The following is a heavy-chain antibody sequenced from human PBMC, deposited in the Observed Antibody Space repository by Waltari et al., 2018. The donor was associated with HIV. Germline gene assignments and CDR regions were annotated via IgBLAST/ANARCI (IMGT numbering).Heavy chain of an antibody. CDR2: INHSGST. J-gene: IGHJ4*02. V-gene: IGHV4-34*01. D-gene: IGHD2-15*01. Sequence: QVQLQQWGAGLLKPSETLSLTCAVYGGSFSGYYWSWIRQPPGKGLEWIGEINHSGSTNYNPSLKSRVTISVDTSKNQFSLKLSSVTVADTAVYYCARISSNCFDYWGQGTLVTVSS. CDR1: GGSFSGYY. CDR3: ARISSNCFDY.